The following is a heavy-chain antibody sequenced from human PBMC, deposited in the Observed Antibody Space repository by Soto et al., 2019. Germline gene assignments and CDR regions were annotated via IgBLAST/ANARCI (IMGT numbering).Heavy chain of an antibody. Sequence: QVQLVQSGAEVKKPGASVKVSCKASGYTFTSYGISWVRQAPGQGLEWMGWISAYNGNTNYAQKLQGRVTMTTDTATSTAYMELRSLRSDDTAVYYCARESPVSIAAAGTEFDPWGQGTLVTVSS. V-gene: IGHV1-18*01. J-gene: IGHJ5*02. CDR1: GYTFTSYG. CDR3: ARESPVSIAAAGTEFDP. CDR2: ISAYNGNT. D-gene: IGHD6-13*01.